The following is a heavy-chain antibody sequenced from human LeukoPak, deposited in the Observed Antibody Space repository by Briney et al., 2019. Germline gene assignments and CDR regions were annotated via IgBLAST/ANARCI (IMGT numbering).Heavy chain of an antibody. CDR3: VKDSSVYYSDSRDFDY. D-gene: IGHD3-22*01. V-gene: IGHV3-30*02. J-gene: IGHJ4*02. CDR1: GFTFSSYG. CDR2: IRYDGSNK. Sequence: GASLRVSCAASGFTFSSYGMHWVRQAPGKGLEWVTFIRYDGSNKYYADSVKGRFTISRDNSKNTLYLQMNSLRAEDTAVYYCVKDSSVYYSDSRDFDYWGQGTLVTVSS.